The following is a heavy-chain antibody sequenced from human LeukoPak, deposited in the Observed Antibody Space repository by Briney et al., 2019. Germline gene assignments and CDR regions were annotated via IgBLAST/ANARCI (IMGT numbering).Heavy chain of an antibody. CDR2: ISSSNRYI. Sequence: GGSLRLSCSASGFSFRRYSMNGLRQAPGKGVEWVASISSSNRYIYYADSVKGRCTISRDNAKNSLYLQINSLRAPDTALYYCARGVVVPAAYSDSWGPGTLLTVSS. CDR3: ARGVVVPAAYSDS. CDR1: GFSFRRYS. D-gene: IGHD2-2*01. J-gene: IGHJ4*02. V-gene: IGHV3-21*01.